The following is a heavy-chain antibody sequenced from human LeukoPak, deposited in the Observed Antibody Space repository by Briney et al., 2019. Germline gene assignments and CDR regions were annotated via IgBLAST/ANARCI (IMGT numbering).Heavy chain of an antibody. J-gene: IGHJ4*02. CDR3: ARDQPSGYSYGYPCDN. Sequence: PGGSLRLSCAASGFTFSDYYMSWIRQAPGKGLEWVSYISSSGSTIYYADSVKGRFTISRDNAKNSLYLQMNSLRVEDTAVYYWARDQPSGYSYGYPCDNWGQGILVTVSS. CDR1: GFTFSDYY. D-gene: IGHD5-18*01. CDR2: ISSSGSTI. V-gene: IGHV3-11*04.